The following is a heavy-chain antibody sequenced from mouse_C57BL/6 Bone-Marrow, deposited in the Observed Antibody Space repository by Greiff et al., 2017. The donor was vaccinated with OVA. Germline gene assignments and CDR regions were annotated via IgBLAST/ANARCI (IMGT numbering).Heavy chain of an antibody. CDR2: ISNGGGST. CDR3: ARHCDYYFDD. Sequence: EVKLMESGGGLVQPGGSLKLSCAASGFTFSDYYMYWVRQTPEKRLEWVAYISNGGGSTYYPDTVKGRFTISRDNAKNTLYLQMSRLKSEDTAMYYCARHCDYYFDDWGQGTTLTVSS. D-gene: IGHD2-4*01. V-gene: IGHV5-12*01. CDR1: GFTFSDYY. J-gene: IGHJ2*01.